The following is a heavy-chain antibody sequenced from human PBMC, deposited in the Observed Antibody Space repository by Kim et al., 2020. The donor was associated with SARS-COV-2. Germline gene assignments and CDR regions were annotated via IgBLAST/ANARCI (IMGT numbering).Heavy chain of an antibody. J-gene: IGHJ4*02. CDR2: ITSNSGSV. V-gene: IGHV3-9*01. CDR3: ARGVGTSTKYFDY. CDR1: GFTFDNYA. D-gene: IGHD2-8*01. Sequence: GGSLRLSCAASGFTFDNYAMYWVRQAPGKGLEWISSITSNSGSVGSADSVKGRFTISRDNARNSLFLQMNSLRPEDTALYYCARGVGTSTKYFDYWGQGTLVTVSS.